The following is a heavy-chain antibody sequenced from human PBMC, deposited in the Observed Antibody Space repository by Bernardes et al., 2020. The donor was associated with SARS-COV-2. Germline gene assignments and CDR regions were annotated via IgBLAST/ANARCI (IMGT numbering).Heavy chain of an antibody. CDR3: ARDGIAGGVDY. Sequence: GGSLRLSCAASGFTFSSYAMHWVRQAPGKGLEWVAVISYDGSNKYYADSVKGRFTISRDNSKNTLYLQMNSLRAEDTAVYYCARDGIAGGVDYWGQGTLVTVSS. V-gene: IGHV3-30*01. CDR2: ISYDGSNK. J-gene: IGHJ4*02. D-gene: IGHD6-13*01. CDR1: GFTFSSYA.